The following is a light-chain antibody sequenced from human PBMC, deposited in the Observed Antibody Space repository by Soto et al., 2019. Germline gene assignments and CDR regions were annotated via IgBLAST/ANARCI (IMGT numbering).Light chain of an antibody. CDR2: DVS. Sequence: QSALTQPASVSGSPGQSITISCTGTSSDVGGYNYVSWYQQHPGKAPKLMIYDVSNRPSGVSNRFSGSKSGNTASLTISGLQAEDEADYYCSSYTSSILVFDGGTKLTVL. CDR1: SSDVGGYNY. J-gene: IGLJ2*01. V-gene: IGLV2-14*01. CDR3: SSYTSSILV.